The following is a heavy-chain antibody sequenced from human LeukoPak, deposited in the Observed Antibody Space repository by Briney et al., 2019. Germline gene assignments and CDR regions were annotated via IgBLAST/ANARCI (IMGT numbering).Heavy chain of an antibody. D-gene: IGHD6-19*01. CDR2: ISDSGGST. Sequence: GGSLRLSCAVSGFTFTKYAMTWVRQAPGEGLEWVSAISDSGGSTYYADSVKGRFTISRDNSKNTLYLQMNSLRAEDTAVYYCATERTLQRWLVPQYFDYWGQGTLVTVSS. CDR3: ATERTLQRWLVPQYFDY. J-gene: IGHJ4*02. CDR1: GFTFTKYA. V-gene: IGHV3-23*01.